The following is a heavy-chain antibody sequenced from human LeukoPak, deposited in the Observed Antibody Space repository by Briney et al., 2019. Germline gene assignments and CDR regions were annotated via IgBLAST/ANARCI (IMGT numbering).Heavy chain of an antibody. CDR2: ISWNSGSI. J-gene: IGHJ4*02. CDR3: AKDGIGELGGYFDY. D-gene: IGHD3-10*01. Sequence: PGGSLRLSCAASGFTFDDYAMHWVRQAPGKGLEWVSGISWNSGSIGYADSVKGRFTISRDNAKNSLYLQMYSLRAEDTALYYCAKDGIGELGGYFDYWGQGTLVTVSS. CDR1: GFTFDDYA. V-gene: IGHV3-9*01.